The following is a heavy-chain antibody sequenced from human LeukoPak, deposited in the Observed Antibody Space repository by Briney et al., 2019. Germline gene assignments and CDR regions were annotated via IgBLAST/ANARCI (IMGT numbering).Heavy chain of an antibody. J-gene: IGHJ4*02. CDR3: AKDGGFWSGYYPY. V-gene: IGHV3-23*01. Sequence: AGGSLRLSCTASGFTFSSYAMGWVRQAPGKGLEWVSAISGSGGSTYYADSVKGRFTISRDNFKNTLFLQMNSLRAEDTAVYYCAKDGGFWSGYYPYWGQGTLVTVSS. CDR1: GFTFSSYA. D-gene: IGHD3-3*01. CDR2: ISGSGGST.